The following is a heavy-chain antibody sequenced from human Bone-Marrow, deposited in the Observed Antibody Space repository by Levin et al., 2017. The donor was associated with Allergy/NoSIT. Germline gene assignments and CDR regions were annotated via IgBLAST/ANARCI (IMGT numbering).Heavy chain of an antibody. V-gene: IGHV4-4*07. D-gene: IGHD3-10*01. CDR2: IYSSGTT. CDR3: ARVRYYYGSGSYFYYFDR. J-gene: IGHJ5*02. Sequence: SETLSLTCTVSGGSISNYYWTWIRQSAGKGLEWIGRIYSSGTTNYNPSLKSRVTMSVDTSKNQFSLKLSSVTAADTAVYYCARVRYYYGSGSYFYYFDRWGQGTLVTVSS. CDR1: GGSISNYY.